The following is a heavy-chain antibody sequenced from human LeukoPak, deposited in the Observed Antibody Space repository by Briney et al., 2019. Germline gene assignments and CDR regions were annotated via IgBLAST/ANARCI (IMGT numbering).Heavy chain of an antibody. J-gene: IGHJ4*02. D-gene: IGHD3-22*01. CDR3: ARMNYYDSSGPHYYFDY. CDR2: INPSGGST. V-gene: IGHV1-46*01. CDR1: GGTFSSYA. Sequence: ASVKVSCKASGGTFSSYAISWVRQAPGQGLEWMGIINPSGGSTSYAQKFQGRVTMTRDTSTSTVYMELSSLRSEDTAVYYCARMNYYDSSGPHYYFDYWGQGTLVTVSS.